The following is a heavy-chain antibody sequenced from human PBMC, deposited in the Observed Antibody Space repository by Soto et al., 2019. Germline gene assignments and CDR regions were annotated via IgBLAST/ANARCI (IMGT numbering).Heavy chain of an antibody. CDR2: IIPIFGTA. D-gene: IGHD3-22*01. CDR3: ARGWGYDSSDYYYAY. V-gene: IGHV1-69*01. Sequence: QVQLVQSGAEVRKPGSSVKVSCKASGGTFGRHAISWVRQAPGQGLEWMGGIIPIFGTANHAQKFQGRVTIIADESTSTAYMELSSLRSEDTAIYYCARGWGYDSSDYYYAYWGQGTLLIVSS. J-gene: IGHJ4*02. CDR1: GGTFGRHA.